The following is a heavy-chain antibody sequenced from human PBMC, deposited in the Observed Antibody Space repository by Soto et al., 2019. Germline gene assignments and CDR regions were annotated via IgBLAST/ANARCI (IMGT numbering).Heavy chain of an antibody. J-gene: IGHJ3*02. V-gene: IGHV1-8*01. CDR3: AREGATDDAFDI. CDR1: GYTFTSYD. CDR2: MNPNSGNT. D-gene: IGHD2-21*02. Sequence: GSSVKVSCKASGYTFTSYDINWVRQATGQGLEWMGWMNPNSGNTGYAQKFQGRVTMTRNTSISTAYMELSSLRSEDTAVYYCAREGATDDAFDIWGQGTMVTVSS.